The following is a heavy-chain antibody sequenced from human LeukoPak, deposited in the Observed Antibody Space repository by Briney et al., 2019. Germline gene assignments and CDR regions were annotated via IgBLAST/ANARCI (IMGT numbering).Heavy chain of an antibody. J-gene: IGHJ4*02. CDR3: ATVLYYDSSGYER. V-gene: IGHV4-59*01. D-gene: IGHD3-22*01. Sequence: SETLSLTCTVSGGSISTYYWNWIRQPPGKGLEWIGYFYSSGSTNYHPSLKSRVTISADTSKNQFSLKLCSVTAADTAMYYCATVLYYDSSGYERWGQGTLVTVSS. CDR2: FYSSGST. CDR1: GGSISTYY.